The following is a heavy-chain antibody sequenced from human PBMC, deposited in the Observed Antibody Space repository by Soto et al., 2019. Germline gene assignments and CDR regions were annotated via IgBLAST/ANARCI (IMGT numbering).Heavy chain of an antibody. J-gene: IGHJ4*02. D-gene: IGHD6-19*01. V-gene: IGHV3-30*18. CDR3: AKGGRQWLVTSDFNY. Sequence: VQLVESGGGEAQPGRALRLSCAASGFAFSDYAMHWVRQAPGKGLEWVAVVSHDGRNTHYADSVKGRFTISRDSSKNTVSLVMTSLRAEDTAVYYCAKGGRQWLVTSDFNYWGQGALVTVSS. CDR2: VSHDGRNT. CDR1: GFAFSDYA.